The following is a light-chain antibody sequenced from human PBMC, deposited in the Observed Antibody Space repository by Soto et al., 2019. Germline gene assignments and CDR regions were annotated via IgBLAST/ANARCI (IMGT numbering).Light chain of an antibody. J-gene: IGLJ3*02. V-gene: IGLV7-46*01. CDR2: DPS. CDR3: LLSYSGAWV. Sequence: QAVVTQEPSLTVFPVGTVTLTCGSSPGAVTSGHYPYWFQQKPGQAPRSLIYDPSNKHSWTPARFSGYLLGGKAALTLSGAQHEDEAEYNCLLSYSGAWVFGGGTKLTV. CDR1: PGAVTSGHY.